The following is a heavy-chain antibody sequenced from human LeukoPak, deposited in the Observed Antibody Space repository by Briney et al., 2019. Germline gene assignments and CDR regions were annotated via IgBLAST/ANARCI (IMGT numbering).Heavy chain of an antibody. D-gene: IGHD4-17*01. V-gene: IGHV5-10-1*01. CDR2: IDPSDSYT. CDR1: GYSFTGYW. Sequence: EESLKISCQGSGYSFTGYWISWVRQMPGKGLEWMGRIDPSDSYTNYSPSFPGHVTISADKSISTAYLQWSSLKASDTDMYYYARPINDYGDYAFDYWGQGTLVTVPS. CDR3: ARPINDYGDYAFDY. J-gene: IGHJ4*02.